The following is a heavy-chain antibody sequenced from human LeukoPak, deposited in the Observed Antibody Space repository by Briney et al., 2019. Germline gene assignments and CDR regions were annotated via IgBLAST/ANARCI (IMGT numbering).Heavy chain of an antibody. Sequence: ASVKVSCKASGYTFTSYDINWVRQATGQGLEWMGWMNPNSGNTGYAQKFQGRVTMTRDTSISTAYMELSRLRSDDTAVYYCARFLGDSSGYYYYYYYYMDVWGKGTTVTVSS. D-gene: IGHD3-22*01. CDR3: ARFLGDSSGYYYYYYYYMDV. J-gene: IGHJ6*03. CDR2: MNPNSGNT. CDR1: GYTFTSYD. V-gene: IGHV1-8*01.